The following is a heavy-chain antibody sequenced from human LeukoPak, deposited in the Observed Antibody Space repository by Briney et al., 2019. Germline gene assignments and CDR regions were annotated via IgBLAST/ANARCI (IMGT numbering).Heavy chain of an antibody. D-gene: IGHD3-9*01. CDR1: GGSFSGYH. V-gene: IGHV4-34*01. J-gene: IGHJ6*03. CDR3: ARLPPRVHDWSNCYYYMDV. Sequence: PSETLSLTCAVYGGSFSGYHWSWIRQPPGKGLEWIGEINHSGSTNYNPSLKSRVTISVDTSKNQFSLKLSSVTAADTAVYYCARLPPRVHDWSNCYYYMDVWGKGTTVTISS. CDR2: INHSGST.